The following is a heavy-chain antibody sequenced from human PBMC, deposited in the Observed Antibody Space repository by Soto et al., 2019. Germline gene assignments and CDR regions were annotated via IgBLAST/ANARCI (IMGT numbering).Heavy chain of an antibody. Sequence: QVQLVESGGGVVQPGRSLRLSCAASGFTFSSYTMHWVRQAPGKGQECVAVISYDGSNKYYADSVKGRFTISRDNSKNTLYLQMNSLRAEDTALYYCANVPYESSGYHPDYWGQGTLVTVSS. CDR1: GFTFSSYT. CDR2: ISYDGSNK. D-gene: IGHD3-22*01. CDR3: ANVPYESSGYHPDY. V-gene: IGHV3-30-3*01. J-gene: IGHJ4*02.